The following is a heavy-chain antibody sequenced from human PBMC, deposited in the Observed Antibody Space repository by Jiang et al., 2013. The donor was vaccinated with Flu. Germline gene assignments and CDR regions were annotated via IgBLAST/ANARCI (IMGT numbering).Heavy chain of an antibody. CDR2: IVVGSDYS. CDR1: GFDFTNSA. D-gene: IGHD6-19*01. J-gene: IGHJ4*02. CDR3: TATPQSSGWHWISY. V-gene: IGHV1-58*02. Sequence: SGAEVKKPGTSVKVSCETSGFDFTNSAIPVGAYRLVDSPSEWIGWIVVGSDYSKCPQKFQDRVTITRELSTSTVHMELGSLTSEDTAMYYCTATPQSSGWHWISYWGQGTMVTVSS.